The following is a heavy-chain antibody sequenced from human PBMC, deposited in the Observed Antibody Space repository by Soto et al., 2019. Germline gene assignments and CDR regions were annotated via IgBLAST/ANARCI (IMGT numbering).Heavy chain of an antibody. J-gene: IGHJ4*02. CDR3: ARLDSSGSIDY. D-gene: IGHD3-22*01. CDR2: IYYSGST. CDR1: GGSISSSSYY. V-gene: IGHV4-39*01. Sequence: PSETLSLTCTVSGGSISSSSYYWGWIRQPPGKGLEWIGSIYYSGSTYYNPSLKSRVTISVDTSKNQFSLKLSSVTAADTAVYYCARLDSSGSIDYWGQGTLVTVSS.